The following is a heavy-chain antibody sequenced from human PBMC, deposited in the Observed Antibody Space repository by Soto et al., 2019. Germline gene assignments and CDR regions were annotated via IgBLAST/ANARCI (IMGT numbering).Heavy chain of an antibody. D-gene: IGHD3-3*01. Sequence: GGSLRLSCAASGFTFSSYSMSWVRQAPGKGLEWVSSISSSSSYIYYADSVKGRFTISRDNAKNSLYLQMNSLRAEDTAVYYCARDEGADYDFWSGYPNYYYYMDVWGKGTKVTVSS. V-gene: IGHV3-21*01. CDR2: ISSSSSYI. J-gene: IGHJ6*03. CDR1: GFTFSSYS. CDR3: ARDEGADYDFWSGYPNYYYYMDV.